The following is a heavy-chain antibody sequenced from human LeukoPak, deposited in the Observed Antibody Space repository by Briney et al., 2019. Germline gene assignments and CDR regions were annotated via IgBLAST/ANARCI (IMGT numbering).Heavy chain of an antibody. V-gene: IGHV4-34*01. CDR2: INHSGST. CDR1: GFTFSSYA. D-gene: IGHD6-13*01. Sequence: GSLRLSCAASGFTFSSYAMSWIRQPPGKGLEWIGEINHSGSTNYNPSLKSRVTISVDTSKNQFSLKLSSVTAADTAVYYCARGRAAAGIFRWDYWGQGTLVTVSS. J-gene: IGHJ4*02. CDR3: ARGRAAAGIFRWDY.